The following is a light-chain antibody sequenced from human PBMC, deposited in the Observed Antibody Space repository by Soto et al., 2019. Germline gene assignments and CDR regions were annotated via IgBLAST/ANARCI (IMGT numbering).Light chain of an antibody. CDR1: QTIGSTS. V-gene: IGKV3-20*01. CDR3: QQYGSSPTT. CDR2: GAS. Sequence: DIVFTQSPGPQSFSPGERHPLSWKPSQTIGSTSLAWYQQKPGQAPRRLIFGASFRATGIPDRFSGSGSGTDFTLTISRLEPEDFAVYYCQQYGSSPTTFGQGTKVDIK. J-gene: IGKJ1*01.